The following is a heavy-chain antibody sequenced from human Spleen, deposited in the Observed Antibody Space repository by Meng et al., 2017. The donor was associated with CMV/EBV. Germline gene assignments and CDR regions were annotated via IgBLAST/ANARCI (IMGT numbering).Heavy chain of an antibody. V-gene: IGHV3-74*01. CDR1: GFIFSNFW. CDR2: ISTDGSST. Sequence: LSCAASGFIFSNFWMHWVRQVPGKGLVWVSRISTDGSSTTYADSVKGRFTISRDNAKNTLYLQMNSLRGEDTAVYYCSSGYYQSPNSWGQGTLVTVSS. D-gene: IGHD3-22*01. CDR3: SSGYYQSPNS. J-gene: IGHJ5*02.